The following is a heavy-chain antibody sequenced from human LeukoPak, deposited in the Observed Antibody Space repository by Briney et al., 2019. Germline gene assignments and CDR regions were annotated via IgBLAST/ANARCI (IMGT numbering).Heavy chain of an antibody. J-gene: IGHJ4*02. V-gene: IGHV3-30*02. CDR2: IRYDGSNK. CDR3: ARDGKCTNGVCYMDY. Sequence: PGGSLRLSCAASGFTFSSYGMHWVRQAPGKGLEWVAFIRYDGSNKYYADSVKGRFTISRDNSKNTLYLQMNSLRAEDTAVYYCARDGKCTNGVCYMDYWGQGTLVTVSS. CDR1: GFTFSSYG. D-gene: IGHD2-8*01.